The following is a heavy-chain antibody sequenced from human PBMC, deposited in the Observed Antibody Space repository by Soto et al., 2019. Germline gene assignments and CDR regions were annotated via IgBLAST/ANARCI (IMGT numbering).Heavy chain of an antibody. CDR1: GFTFSDSW. D-gene: IGHD4-4*01. Sequence: LRLSCTASGFTFSDSWMTWVRQAPGKGLEWVARIKPDESEKKYADSVKGRFSISRDNAKNSMYLQMDSLRGEDTAVYYCVRGGSNYASWGQGTLVSVS. V-gene: IGHV3-7*01. CDR3: VRGGSNYAS. CDR2: IKPDESEK. J-gene: IGHJ5*02.